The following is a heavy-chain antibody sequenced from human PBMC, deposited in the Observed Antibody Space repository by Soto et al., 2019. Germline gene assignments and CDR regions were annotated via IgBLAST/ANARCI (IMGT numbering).Heavy chain of an antibody. D-gene: IGHD4-17*01. J-gene: IGHJ6*02. CDR2: SYWDDDK. CDR3: AHNNPTTVTTNYYYSGMDV. CDR1: GLSLSTSGVA. V-gene: IGHV2-5*02. Sequence: QITLKESGPTLVKPTQTLTLTCTFSGLSLSTSGVAVGWIRQPPRKGPEWLAVSYWDDDKRYSPSLKSRLTITKDTSKNQVVLTMTNMDPVDTATYYCAHNNPTTVTTNYYYSGMDVWGQGTTVTVSS.